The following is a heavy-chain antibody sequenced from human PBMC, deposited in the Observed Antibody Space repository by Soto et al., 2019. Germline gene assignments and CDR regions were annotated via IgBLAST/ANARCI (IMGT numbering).Heavy chain of an antibody. J-gene: IGHJ3*02. D-gene: IGHD2-2*01. V-gene: IGHV3-23*01. CDR3: AKRNWNCSSTSCFVLGAFDI. CDR2: ISASGGST. CDR1: GFTFSSYA. Sequence: GGSLRLSCAASGFTFSSYAMSWVRQAPGKGLEWVSGISASGGSTYSADSVKGRFTISRDNSKNTLYLQINSLRAEDTAVYFCAKRNWNCSSTSCFVLGAFDIWGQGTMVTVSS.